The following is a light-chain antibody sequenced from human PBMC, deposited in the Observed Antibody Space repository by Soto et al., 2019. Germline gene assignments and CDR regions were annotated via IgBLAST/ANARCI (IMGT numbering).Light chain of an antibody. CDR3: QQYNSDANP. V-gene: IGKV1-5*01. CDR1: QSISSW. CDR2: DSS. Sequence: DIQMTQSPSTLSASVGDRVTITCRASQSISSWLDWYQQKPGKAPKLLIYDSSSLESGVPSRFSGSGSGTEFTLTIISLQPADVATYYCQQYNSDANPFGPGTKLEIK. J-gene: IGKJ2*01.